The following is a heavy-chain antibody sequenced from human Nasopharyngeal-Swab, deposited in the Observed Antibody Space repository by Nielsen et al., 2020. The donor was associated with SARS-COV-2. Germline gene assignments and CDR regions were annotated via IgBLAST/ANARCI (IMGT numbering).Heavy chain of an antibody. CDR3: AREVPYSGHDDAFDL. D-gene: IGHD5-12*01. J-gene: IGHJ3*01. Sequence: GESLKISCAASGSGFSYYEMNWVRQAPGKGLEWISYISTTTATIYYADSVKGRFTISRDNAKNSLYLQMNSLRAEDTAVYYCAREVPYSGHDDAFDLWGQGTTVTVSS. CDR1: GSGFSYYE. V-gene: IGHV3-48*03. CDR2: ISTTTATI.